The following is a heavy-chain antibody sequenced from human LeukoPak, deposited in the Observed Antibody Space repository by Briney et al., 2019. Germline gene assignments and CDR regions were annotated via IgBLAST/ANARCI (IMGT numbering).Heavy chain of an antibody. Sequence: SETLSLTCAVYGGSFSGYYWSWIRQPPGKGLEWIGEINHSGSTNYNPSLKSRVTISVDTSKNQFSLKLSSVTAADTAVYYCARLSRGYSLKYYYYHMDVWGKGTTVTISS. CDR1: GGSFSGYY. J-gene: IGHJ6*03. CDR3: ARLSRGYSLKYYYYHMDV. CDR2: INHSGST. V-gene: IGHV4-34*01. D-gene: IGHD5-18*01.